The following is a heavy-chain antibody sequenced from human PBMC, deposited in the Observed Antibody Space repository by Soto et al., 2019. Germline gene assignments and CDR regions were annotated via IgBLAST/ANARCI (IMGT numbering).Heavy chain of an antibody. V-gene: IGHV3-49*04. CDR1: GFTFGDYA. Sequence: GGSLRLSCTTSGFTFGDYALSWVRQAPGKGLEWVGFIRGNAYGGTTDYAASVKGRFTISRDDSKSIAYLQMNSLRTEDTALYYCTRASSLDFDFWGQGTLVTVSS. CDR2: IRGNAYGGTT. CDR3: TRASSLDFDF. D-gene: IGHD3-16*01. J-gene: IGHJ4*02.